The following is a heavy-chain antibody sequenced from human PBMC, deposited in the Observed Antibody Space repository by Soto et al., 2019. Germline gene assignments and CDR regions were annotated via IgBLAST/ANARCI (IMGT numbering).Heavy chain of an antibody. CDR3: ARGQIVVVAATYYYYGMDV. CDR1: GGSISSGGYY. Sequence: KPWETLSLTCTVSGGSISSGGYYWSWIRQHPGKGLEWIGYIYYSGSTYYNPSLKSRVTISVDTSKNQFSLKLSSVTAADTAVYYCARGQIVVVAATYYYYGMDVWGQETTVTV. D-gene: IGHD2-15*01. CDR2: IYYSGST. J-gene: IGHJ6*02. V-gene: IGHV4-31*03.